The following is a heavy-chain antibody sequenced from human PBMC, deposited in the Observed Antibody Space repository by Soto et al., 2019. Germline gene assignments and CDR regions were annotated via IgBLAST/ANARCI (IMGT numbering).Heavy chain of an antibody. Sequence: GXSVKVSCKASGYTFSGYYMHWVRQAPGQGLEWMGWINPNSGVTNYAQKFQGRVTMTRDTSISTAYMELSRLRSDDTAVYYCARLTYYDFWSGYSYYFDYWGQGTLVTVSS. D-gene: IGHD3-3*01. J-gene: IGHJ4*02. CDR2: INPNSGVT. CDR1: GYTFSGYY. CDR3: ARLTYYDFWSGYSYYFDY. V-gene: IGHV1-2*02.